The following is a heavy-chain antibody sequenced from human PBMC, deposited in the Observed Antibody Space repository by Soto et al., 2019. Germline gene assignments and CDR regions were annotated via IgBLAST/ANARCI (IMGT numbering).Heavy chain of an antibody. CDR1: GFSFSTYA. CDR2: ISGNGGST. Sequence: EVQLLESGGGLVQPGGSLRLSCAASGFSFSTYAMGWLRQAPGKGLEWVSAISGNGGSTYYADSVKGRFTISRDNSKNTLYRLMNSLRADDTAVYYCAKENTGWYSNWGQGTLVTVSS. D-gene: IGHD6-19*01. CDR3: AKENTGWYSN. V-gene: IGHV3-23*01. J-gene: IGHJ4*02.